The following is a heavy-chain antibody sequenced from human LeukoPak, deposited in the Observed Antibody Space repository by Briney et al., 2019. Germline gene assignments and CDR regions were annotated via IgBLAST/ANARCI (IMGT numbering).Heavy chain of an antibody. D-gene: IGHD4-11*01. J-gene: IGHJ4*02. CDR2: ISNDGRST. CDR3: AREDSTTVTFYFDY. V-gene: IGHV3-74*01. CDR1: TFTFSTYW. Sequence: PAGSLRLSCAASTFTFSTYWMNWVRQVPGEGRVWLSRISNDGRSTSYADSVTGRFTISRDNAKNTLYLQMNSLRAEDTAVYYCAREDSTTVTFYFDYWGLGTMVAVSS.